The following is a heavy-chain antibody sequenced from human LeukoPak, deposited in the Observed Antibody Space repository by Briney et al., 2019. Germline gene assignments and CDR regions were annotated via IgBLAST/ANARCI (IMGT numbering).Heavy chain of an antibody. V-gene: IGHV3-20*04. J-gene: IGHJ3*02. CDR1: GFTFDDYG. CDR2: INWNGGST. Sequence: GGSLRLSCAASGFTFDDYGMSWVRQAPGKGLEWVSGINWNGGSTGYADSVKGRLTVSRDKAKNSLYLQMNSLRAEDTALYYCARGGHSITGTPDAFDIWGQGTMVTVSS. CDR3: ARGGHSITGTPDAFDI. D-gene: IGHD1-7*01.